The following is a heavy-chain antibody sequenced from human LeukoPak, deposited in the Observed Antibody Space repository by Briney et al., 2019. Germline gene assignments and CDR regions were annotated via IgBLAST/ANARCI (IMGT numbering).Heavy chain of an antibody. V-gene: IGHV1-69*13. J-gene: IGHJ5*02. Sequence: ASVKVSCKASGGTFSSYAISWVRQAPGQGLEWMGGIIPIFGTANYAQKFQGGVTITADESTSTVYMELSSLRSEDTAVYYCAREKVVVVVAATYNWFDPWGQGTLVTVSS. CDR1: GGTFSSYA. D-gene: IGHD2-15*01. CDR3: AREKVVVVVAATYNWFDP. CDR2: IIPIFGTA.